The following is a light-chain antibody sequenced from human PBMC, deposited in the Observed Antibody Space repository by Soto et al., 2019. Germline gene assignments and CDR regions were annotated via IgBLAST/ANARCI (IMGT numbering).Light chain of an antibody. J-gene: IGLJ2*01. CDR3: SSFAGSNNLL. V-gene: IGLV2-8*01. CDR2: GVN. CDR1: SSDVGGYNY. Sequence: QSALTQPPSASGSPGQSVTISCTGTSSDVGGYNYVSWYQQHPGKAPKLMIYGVNKRPSGVPDRFSGSKSGNTASLTVSGLQAEDEADYYCSSFAGSNNLLFGGGTQLTVL.